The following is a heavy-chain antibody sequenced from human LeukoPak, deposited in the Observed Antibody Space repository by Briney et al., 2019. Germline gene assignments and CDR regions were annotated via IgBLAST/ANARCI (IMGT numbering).Heavy chain of an antibody. Sequence: IGEINHSGSTNYNPSLKSRVTISVDKSKKQFSLKLSSVTAADTAVYYCARVDGSGSYPFDYWGQGTLVTVSS. V-gene: IGHV4-34*01. J-gene: IGHJ4*02. CDR2: INHSGST. D-gene: IGHD3-10*01. CDR3: ARVDGSGSYPFDY.